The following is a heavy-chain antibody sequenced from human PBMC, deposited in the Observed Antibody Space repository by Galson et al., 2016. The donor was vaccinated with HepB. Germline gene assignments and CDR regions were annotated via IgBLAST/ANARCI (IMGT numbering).Heavy chain of an antibody. CDR1: GGSMSSGIYY. CDR3: ARGDKRDDILTGHLNWFDP. D-gene: IGHD3-9*01. Sequence: TLSLTCTVSGGSMSSGIYYWSWIRQHPGKGLEWIGYIYYSGTTYYSPSLKSRVTISEDTSNNKVSLKLSSVKAADTAVYYCARGDKRDDILTGHLNWFDPWGQGILVTVSS. CDR2: IYYSGTT. J-gene: IGHJ5*02. V-gene: IGHV4-31*03.